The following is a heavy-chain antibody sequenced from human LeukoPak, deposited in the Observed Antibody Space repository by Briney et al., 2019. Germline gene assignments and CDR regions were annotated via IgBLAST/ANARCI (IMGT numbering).Heavy chain of an antibody. J-gene: IGHJ4*02. CDR3: ARMDGSGSYYFDY. Sequence: GTSVKVSCKASGGTFSSYAISWVRQAPGQGLEWMGGIIPIFGTANYAQKFQGRVTITADESTSTAYMELSSLRSEDTAVYYCARMDGSGSYYFDYWGQGTLVTVSS. CDR1: GGTFSSYA. D-gene: IGHD3-10*01. CDR2: IIPIFGTA. V-gene: IGHV1-69*13.